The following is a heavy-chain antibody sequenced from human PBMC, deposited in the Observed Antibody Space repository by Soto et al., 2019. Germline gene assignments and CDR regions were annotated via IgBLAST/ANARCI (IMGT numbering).Heavy chain of an antibody. Sequence: ASVKVSCKASGYTFSNYFINWVRQAPGQGLEWVGVINPKGGATTYAQKFQGRVNMTSDTSTKTIYMTLRSLTSEDTAFYYCAGDEGFGSGGSGTSWFDPWGQGTLVTSPQ. CDR2: INPKGGAT. CDR3: AGDEGFGSGGSGTSWFDP. D-gene: IGHD2-15*01. CDR1: GYTFSNYF. J-gene: IGHJ5*02. V-gene: IGHV1-46*01.